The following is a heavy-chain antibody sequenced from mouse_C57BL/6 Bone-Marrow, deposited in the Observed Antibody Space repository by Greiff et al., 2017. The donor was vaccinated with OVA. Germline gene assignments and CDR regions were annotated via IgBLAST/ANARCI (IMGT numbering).Heavy chain of an antibody. D-gene: IGHD2-3*01. CDR1: GYTFTDYN. V-gene: IGHV1-22*01. CDR2: INPNNGGT. Sequence: VQLQQSGPELVKPGASVKMSCKASGYTFTDYNMHWVKQSHGKSLEWIGYINPNNGGTSYNQKFKGKATLTVNKSSSTACMELRILTSEDSAIYYCARTGWLLRNYAMDYWGQGTSVTVSS. J-gene: IGHJ4*01. CDR3: ARTGWLLRNYAMDY.